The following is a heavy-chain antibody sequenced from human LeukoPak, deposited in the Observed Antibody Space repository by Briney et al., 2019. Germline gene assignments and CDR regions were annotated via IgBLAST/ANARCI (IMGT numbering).Heavy chain of an antibody. Sequence: PSETLSLTCTVSGGSISSSSYYWGWIRQPPGKGLEWIGSIYYSGSTYYNPSLKSRVTISVDTSKNQFSLKLSSVTAADTAVYYCARHDYGGSLNGVFDYWGQGTLVTVSS. J-gene: IGHJ4*02. CDR3: ARHDYGGSLNGVFDY. CDR2: IYYSGST. V-gene: IGHV4-39*07. D-gene: IGHD4-23*01. CDR1: GGSISSSSYY.